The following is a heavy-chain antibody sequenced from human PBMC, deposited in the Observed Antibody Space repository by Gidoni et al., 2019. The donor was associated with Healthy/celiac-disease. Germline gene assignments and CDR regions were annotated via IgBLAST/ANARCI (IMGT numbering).Heavy chain of an antibody. D-gene: IGHD3-10*01. CDR1: GFTFRNSW. J-gene: IGHJ4*02. CDR3: FCGYYYYGSGSLDPEVFDY. CDR2: IKSKTDGGTT. V-gene: IGHV3-15*01. Sequence: EVQLVESGGGLVKPGGSLRLSCAASGFTFRNSWMIWVRQAPGKGVELVGRIKSKTDGGTTDYAAPVKGRFTISRDDSKNTLYLQMNSLKTEDTAVYYCFCGYYYYGSGSLDPEVFDYWGQGTLVTVSS.